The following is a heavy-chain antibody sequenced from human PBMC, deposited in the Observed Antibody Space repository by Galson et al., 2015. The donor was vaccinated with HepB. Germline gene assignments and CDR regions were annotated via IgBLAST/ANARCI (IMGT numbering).Heavy chain of an antibody. CDR1: GYTFTSYG. CDR3: ARDRGAIFGVVIIGYGMDV. CDR2: ISAYNGNT. V-gene: IGHV1-18*04. Sequence: VKVSCKASGYTFTSYGISWVRQAPGQGLEWMGWISAYNGNTNYAQKLQGRVTMTTDTSTSTAYMELRSLRSDDTAVYYCARDRGAIFGVVIIGYGMDVWGQGTTVTVSS. J-gene: IGHJ6*02. D-gene: IGHD3-3*01.